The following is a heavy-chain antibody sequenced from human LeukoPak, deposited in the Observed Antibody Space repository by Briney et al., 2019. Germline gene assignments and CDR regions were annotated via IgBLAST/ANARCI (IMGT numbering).Heavy chain of an antibody. J-gene: IGHJ4*02. CDR1: GFTFSSYS. CDR3: ARDRSPYSRYFDY. CDR2: ISSSSSTI. Sequence: PGGSLRLSCAASGFTFSSYSMNWVRQAPGRGLEWVSYISSSSSTIYYADSVKGRFTISRDNAKNSLYLQMNSLRAEDTAVYYCARDRSPYSRYFDYWGQGTLVTVSS. D-gene: IGHD5-18*01. V-gene: IGHV3-48*01.